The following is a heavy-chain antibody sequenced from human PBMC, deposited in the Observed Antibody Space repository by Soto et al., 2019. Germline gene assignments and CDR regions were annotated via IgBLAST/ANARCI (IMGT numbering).Heavy chain of an antibody. CDR1: GGSISSYY. CDR3: ARVGGYYDILTGRTSYYYYGMDV. Sequence: PSETLSLTCTVSGGSISSYYWSWIRQPPGKGLEWIGYIYYSGSTNYNPSLKSRVTISVDTSKNQFSLKLSSVTAADTAVYYCARVGGYYDILTGRTSYYYYGMDVWGQGTTVTVSS. CDR2: IYYSGST. V-gene: IGHV4-59*08. J-gene: IGHJ6*02. D-gene: IGHD3-9*01.